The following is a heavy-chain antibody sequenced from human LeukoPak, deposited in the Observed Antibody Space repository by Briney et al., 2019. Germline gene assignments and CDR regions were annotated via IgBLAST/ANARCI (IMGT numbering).Heavy chain of an antibody. V-gene: IGHV3-23*01. Sequence: PGGSLRLSCAASGFTFSSYAMSWVCQAPGKGLEWVSAISGSGGSTYYADSVKGRFTISRDNSKNTLYLQMNSLRAEDTAVYYCASSSDRWGFFDYWGQGTLVTVSS. D-gene: IGHD6-13*01. CDR3: ASSSDRWGFFDY. J-gene: IGHJ4*02. CDR1: GFTFSSYA. CDR2: ISGSGGST.